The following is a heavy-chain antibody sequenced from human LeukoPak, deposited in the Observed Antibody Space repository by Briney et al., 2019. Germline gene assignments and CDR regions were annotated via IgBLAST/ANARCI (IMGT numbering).Heavy chain of an antibody. CDR2: IYSGGST. CDR3: ARDGYRSEVGWFDP. D-gene: IGHD6-19*01. J-gene: IGHJ5*02. V-gene: IGHV3-53*01. CDR1: GFTVSSNY. Sequence: PGGSLRLSCAASGFTVSSNYMSWVRQAPGKGLEWVSVIYSGGSTYYADSVKGRFTISRDNSKNTLYLQMNSLRAEDTAVYYCARDGYRSEVGWFDPWGQGTLVTVSS.